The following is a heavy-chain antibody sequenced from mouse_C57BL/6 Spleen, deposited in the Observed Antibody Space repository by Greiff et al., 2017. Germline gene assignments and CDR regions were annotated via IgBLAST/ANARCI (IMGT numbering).Heavy chain of an antibody. CDR2: ISNGGGST. J-gene: IGHJ3*01. CDR3: ARDYYGSRGDLFAY. D-gene: IGHD1-1*01. CDR1: GFTFSDYY. V-gene: IGHV5-12*01. Sequence: EVKLVESGGGLVQPGGSLKLSCAASGFTFSDYYMYWVRQTPEKRLEWVAYISNGGGSTYYPDTVKGRFTISRDNAKNTLYLQMSRLKSEDTAMYYCARDYYGSRGDLFAYWGQGTLVTVSA.